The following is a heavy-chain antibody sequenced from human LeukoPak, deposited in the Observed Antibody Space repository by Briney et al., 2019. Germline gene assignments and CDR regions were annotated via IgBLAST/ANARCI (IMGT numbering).Heavy chain of an antibody. V-gene: IGHV4-34*01. D-gene: IGHD1-1*01. CDR3: ARGPRERWFGP. CDR1: GGSFSGYY. J-gene: IGHJ5*02. CDR2: INHSGST. Sequence: SETLSLTCAVYGGSFSGYYWSWIRQPPGKGLEWIGEINHSGSTNYNPSLKSRVTISVDTSKNQFSLKLSSVTVADTAVYYCARGPRERWFGPWGQGTLVTVSS.